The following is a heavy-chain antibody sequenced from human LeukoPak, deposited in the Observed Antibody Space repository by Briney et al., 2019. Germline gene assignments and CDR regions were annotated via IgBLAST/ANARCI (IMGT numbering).Heavy chain of an antibody. D-gene: IGHD3-10*01. CDR1: GFTFSSYW. J-gene: IGHJ4*02. V-gene: IGHV3-30*18. Sequence: PGGSLRLSCAASGFTFSSYWMSWVRQAPGKGLEWVAVISYDGSNTYYADSVKGRFTISRDNSKNMLYLQMNSLRAEDTAVYYCAKPYYYGSRSYMDYWGQGTLVTVSS. CDR3: AKPYYYGSRSYMDY. CDR2: ISYDGSNT.